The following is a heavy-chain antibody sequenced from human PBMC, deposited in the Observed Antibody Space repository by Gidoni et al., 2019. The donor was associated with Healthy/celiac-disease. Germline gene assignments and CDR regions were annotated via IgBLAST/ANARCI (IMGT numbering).Heavy chain of an antibody. V-gene: IGHV3-49*04. Sequence: EVQLVESGGGLVQPGRSLRLSCTASGSTFGDFAMSWVRQAPGKGLEWVGFIRSKAYGGTTEYAASVKGRFTISRDDSKSIAYLQMNSLKTEDTAVYYCTRDRHYYDSSGYSGYFDCWGQGTLVTVSS. CDR2: IRSKAYGGTT. J-gene: IGHJ4*02. D-gene: IGHD3-22*01. CDR3: TRDRHYYDSSGYSGYFDC. CDR1: GSTFGDFA.